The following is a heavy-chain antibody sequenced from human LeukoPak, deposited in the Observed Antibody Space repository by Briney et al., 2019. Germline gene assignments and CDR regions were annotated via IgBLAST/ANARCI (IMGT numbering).Heavy chain of an antibody. V-gene: IGHV3-74*01. CDR1: GFXFSSYW. Sequence: PGGSLRLSCAAAGFXFSSYWIHWVRQDPGKGLVWVSSINSDGSTTSYADSVKGRFTISRDNAKNTLYLQMDSLRAEDTAVYYCRTYRWGDSFEYWGQGTLVTVSS. CDR2: INSDGSTT. J-gene: IGHJ4*02. CDR3: RTYRWGDSFEY. D-gene: IGHD3-16*01.